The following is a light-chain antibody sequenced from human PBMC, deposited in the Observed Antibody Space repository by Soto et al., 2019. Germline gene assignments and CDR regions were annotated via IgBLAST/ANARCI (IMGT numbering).Light chain of an antibody. Sequence: EIVLTQSPATLSLSPGDRATLSCRASQTINNQLAWYQQKPGQAPRLVIYDAFHRATGIPARFSGSGFETDLTLTIRSLEPEDFALFYCQQRWECPLTFGGGTKVEIK. J-gene: IGKJ4*01. V-gene: IGKV3-11*01. CDR1: QTINNQ. CDR2: DAF. CDR3: QQRWECPLT.